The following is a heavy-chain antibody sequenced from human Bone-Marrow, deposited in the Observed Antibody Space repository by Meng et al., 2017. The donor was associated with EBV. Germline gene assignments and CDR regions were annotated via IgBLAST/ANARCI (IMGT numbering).Heavy chain of an antibody. CDR2: VSHSGST. CDR1: GASISSSYW. J-gene: IGHJ4*02. CDR3: AASPGWWRLDY. D-gene: IGHD6-19*01. Sequence: LQLQESGPGRVKPSGTLSLPCAVSGASISSSYWWTWVRQPPGKGLEWIGEVSHSGSTNYNPSLKSRVTISLDKSENQFFLKVTSVTAADTAVYYCAASPGWWRLDYWGQGTLVTVSS. V-gene: IGHV4-4*02.